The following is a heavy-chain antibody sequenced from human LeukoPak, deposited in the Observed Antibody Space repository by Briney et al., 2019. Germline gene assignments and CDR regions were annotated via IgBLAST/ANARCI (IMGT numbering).Heavy chain of an antibody. V-gene: IGHV4-39*07. CDR2: IYYSGST. J-gene: IGHJ5*02. CDR3: ARALSDSSGYYGGWFDP. D-gene: IGHD3-22*01. Sequence: SETLSLTCTVSGGSISSSSYYWGWIRQPPGKGLEWIGSIYYSGSTYYNPSLKSRVTISVDTSKDQFSLKLSSVTAADTAVYYCARALSDSSGYYGGWFDPWGQGTLVTVSS. CDR1: GGSISSSSYY.